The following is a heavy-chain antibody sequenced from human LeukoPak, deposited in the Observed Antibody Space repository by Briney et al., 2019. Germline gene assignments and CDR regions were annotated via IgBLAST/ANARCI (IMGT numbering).Heavy chain of an antibody. D-gene: IGHD5-24*01. CDR3: ARDGWRAINY. CDR2: IKEDGSDK. Sequence: GGSLRLSCEASGFTFSTYWMSWVRQAPGKGLEWVANIKEDGSDKNYVDSVRGRFTISRDNAKNSLYLQMNSLRVEDTAVYYCARDGWRAINYWGQGTLVTVS. J-gene: IGHJ4*02. CDR1: GFTFSTYW. V-gene: IGHV3-7*01.